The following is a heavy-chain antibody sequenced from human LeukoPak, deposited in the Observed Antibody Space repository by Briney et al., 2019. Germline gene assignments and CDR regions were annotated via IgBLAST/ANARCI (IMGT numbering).Heavy chain of an antibody. J-gene: IGHJ4*02. Sequence: GGSLRLSCAASGLTFSSYAMHWVRKAPGKGLEWVAVISYDGSNKYYADSVKGRFTISRDNSKNTLYLQMNSLRAEDTAVYYCARELDYGDYVRAFDYWGQGTLVTVSS. CDR2: ISYDGSNK. CDR1: GLTFSSYA. V-gene: IGHV3-30-3*01. CDR3: ARELDYGDYVRAFDY. D-gene: IGHD4-17*01.